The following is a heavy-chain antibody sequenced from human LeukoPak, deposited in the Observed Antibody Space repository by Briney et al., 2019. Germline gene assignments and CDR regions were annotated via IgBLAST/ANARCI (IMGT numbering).Heavy chain of an antibody. CDR1: GYTFTSYG. CDR3: ARDGYCSSTSCYATFDY. V-gene: IGHV1-18*01. D-gene: IGHD2-2*03. Sequence: ASVKVSCKASGYTFTSYGISWVRQAPGQGLEWMGWISAYNGNTNYAQKLQGRVTMTTDTSTSTAYMELRSLRSDDTAVYYCARDGYCSSTSCYATFDYWGQGTLVTVSS. J-gene: IGHJ4*02. CDR2: ISAYNGNT.